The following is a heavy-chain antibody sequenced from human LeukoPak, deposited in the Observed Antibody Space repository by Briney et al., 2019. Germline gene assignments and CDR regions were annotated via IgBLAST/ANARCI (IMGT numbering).Heavy chain of an antibody. Sequence: GGSLRLSCAAPGFTFSSYWMFWVRQAPGKGLVWVSRVNSDGTSTNYADSVKGRFTVSRDNAKNTLYLQMNSLRAEDTAVYYCARAAYCGGGNCYSVRHLDHWGQGTLVTVSS. D-gene: IGHD2-15*01. V-gene: IGHV3-74*01. CDR1: GFTFSSYW. CDR3: ARAAYCGGGNCYSVRHLDH. CDR2: VNSDGTST. J-gene: IGHJ4*02.